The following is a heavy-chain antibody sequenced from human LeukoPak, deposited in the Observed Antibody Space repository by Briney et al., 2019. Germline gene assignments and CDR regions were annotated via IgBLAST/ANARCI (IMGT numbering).Heavy chain of an antibody. V-gene: IGHV3-66*03. CDR1: GFTVSSNS. J-gene: IGHJ4*02. CDR3: SVAAAGTPY. Sequence: PGGSLRLSCTVSGFTVSSNSMSWVRQAPGKGLEWVSFIYSDNTHYADSVQGRFTISRDNSKNTLYLQMNSLRAEDTAVYYCSVAAAGTPYWGQGTLVTVSS. D-gene: IGHD6-13*01. CDR2: IYSDNT.